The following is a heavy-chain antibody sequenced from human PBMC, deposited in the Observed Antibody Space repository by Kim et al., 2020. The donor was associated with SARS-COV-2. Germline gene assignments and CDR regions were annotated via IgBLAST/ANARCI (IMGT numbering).Heavy chain of an antibody. Sequence: GGSLRLSCAASGFTFSSYAMSWVRQAPGKGLEWVSAISGSGGSTYYADYVKGRFTISRDNSKNTLYLQMNSLRAEDTAVYYCAKDQRLRSYYDSSGYPRDAFDIWGQGTMVTVSS. CDR3: AKDQRLRSYYDSSGYPRDAFDI. D-gene: IGHD3-22*01. CDR2: ISGSGGST. V-gene: IGHV3-23*01. CDR1: GFTFSSYA. J-gene: IGHJ3*02.